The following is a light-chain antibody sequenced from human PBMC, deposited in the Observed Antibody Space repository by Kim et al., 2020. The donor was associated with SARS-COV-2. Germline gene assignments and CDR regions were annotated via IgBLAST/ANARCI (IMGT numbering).Light chain of an antibody. V-gene: IGLV3-1*01. CDR1: KLGDKY. CDR3: QAWDSGV. J-gene: IGLJ1*01. Sequence: SYELTQPPSVSVSPGQTASITCSGDKLGDKYACWYQQKPGQSPVLVIYQDSKRPSGIPERFSGSNSGNTATLTISGTQAMDEADYYCQAWDSGVFGTGTKVTVL. CDR2: QDS.